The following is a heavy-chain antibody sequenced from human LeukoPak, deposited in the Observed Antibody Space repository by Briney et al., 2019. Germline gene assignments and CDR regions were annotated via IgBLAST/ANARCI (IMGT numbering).Heavy chain of an antibody. V-gene: IGHV1-46*01. J-gene: IGHJ6*03. D-gene: IGHD3-22*01. CDR1: GYTFTSYY. CDR2: INPSGGST. Sequence: ASVKVSCKASGYTFTSYYMHWVRQAPGQGLEWMGIINPSGGSTSYAQKFQGRVTITADKSTSTAYMELSSLRSEDTAVYYCARASGSYYDSSGLRGENYYYYYMDVWGKGTTVTVSS. CDR3: ARASGSYYDSSGLRGENYYYYYMDV.